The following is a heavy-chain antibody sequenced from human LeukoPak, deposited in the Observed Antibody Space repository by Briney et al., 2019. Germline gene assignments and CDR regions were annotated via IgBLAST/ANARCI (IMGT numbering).Heavy chain of an antibody. J-gene: IGHJ4*02. V-gene: IGHV1-8*01. CDR2: MNPNSGNT. CDR3: ARVPSLGHCSGGSCYRFDY. CDR1: EYTFTRYD. Sequence: ASVKVSCKASEYTFTRYDMNWVRQATGQGLEWMGWMNPNSGNTGYAEKFQGRVTMTRDTSINTAYMELSSLRSEDTAVYYCARVPSLGHCSGGSCYRFDYWGQGSLVSVSS. D-gene: IGHD2-15*01.